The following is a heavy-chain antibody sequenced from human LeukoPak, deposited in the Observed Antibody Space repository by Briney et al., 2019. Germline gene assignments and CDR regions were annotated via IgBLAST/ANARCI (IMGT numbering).Heavy chain of an antibody. CDR2: IYYSGST. D-gene: IGHD3-22*01. Sequence: SETLSLTCTVSGGSISSGDYYWSWIRQPPGKGLEWIGYIYYSGSTYYNPSLKSRVTISVDTSKNQFSLKLSSVTAADTAVYYCARSVGRGVYYDSSGYLDYWGQGALVTVSS. V-gene: IGHV4-30-4*08. J-gene: IGHJ4*02. CDR3: ARSVGRGVYYDSSGYLDY. CDR1: GGSISSGDYY.